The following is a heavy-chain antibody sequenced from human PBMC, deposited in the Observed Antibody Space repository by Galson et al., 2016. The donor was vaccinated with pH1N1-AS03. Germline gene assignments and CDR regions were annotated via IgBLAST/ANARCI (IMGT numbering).Heavy chain of an antibody. J-gene: IGHJ4*02. Sequence: SLRLSCTASGFTFDDYAMHWVRQAPGKGLECVSGISWNSGSKAYSDSVKGRFTISIDNAKNSLYLQLDILRPEDTALYYCVKDFDKYTFGYGTFFDYWGQGTLVTVSS. D-gene: IGHD2/OR15-2a*01. CDR1: GFTFDDYA. V-gene: IGHV3-9*01. CDR3: VKDFDKYTFGYGTFFDY. CDR2: ISWNSGSK.